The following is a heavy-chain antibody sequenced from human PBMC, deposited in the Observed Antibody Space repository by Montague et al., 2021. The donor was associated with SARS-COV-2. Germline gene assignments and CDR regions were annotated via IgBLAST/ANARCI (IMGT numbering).Heavy chain of an antibody. CDR2: INHGGST. J-gene: IGHJ6*03. CDR1: GGSFSTYS. D-gene: IGHD3-10*01. V-gene: IGHV4-34*01. CDR3: ARLRDGVVPSPILGVGPYYSYYYMDV. Sequence: SETLSLTCAVHGGSFSTYSWNWTRQPPGKGLEWIGEINHGGSTKYCPSLKSRLTISADTSKNQFSLKLTSVAAADTAVYYCARLRDGVVPSPILGVGPYYSYYYMDVWGRGTTVTVSS.